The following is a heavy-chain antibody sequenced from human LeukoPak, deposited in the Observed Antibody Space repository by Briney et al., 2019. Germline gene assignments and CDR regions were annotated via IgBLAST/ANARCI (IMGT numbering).Heavy chain of an antibody. J-gene: IGHJ5*02. V-gene: IGHV4-59*01. D-gene: IGHD1-26*01. CDR3: ARERIVGATHNWFDP. CDR2: IYYSGST. Sequence: SETLSLTCTVSGGSISSYYWSWLRQPPGKGLEWIGYIYYSGSTNYNPSLKSRVTISVDTSKNQFSLKLSSVTAADTAVYYCARERIVGATHNWFDPWGQGTLVTVSS. CDR1: GGSISSYY.